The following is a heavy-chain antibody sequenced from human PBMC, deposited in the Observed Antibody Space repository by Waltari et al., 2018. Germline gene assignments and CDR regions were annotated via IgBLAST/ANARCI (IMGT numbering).Heavy chain of an antibody. D-gene: IGHD3-16*01. CDR3: AKDIGDGWYYYYYMDV. Sequence: EVQLVESGGVVVQPRGSLRLSCAASGFTFDDYAMHWVRQAPGKGLEWVSLISWDGGSTYYADSVKGRFTISRDNSKNSLYLQMNSLRAEDTALYYCAKDIGDGWYYYYYMDVWGKGTTVTVSS. V-gene: IGHV3-43D*03. CDR2: ISWDGGST. J-gene: IGHJ6*03. CDR1: GFTFDDYA.